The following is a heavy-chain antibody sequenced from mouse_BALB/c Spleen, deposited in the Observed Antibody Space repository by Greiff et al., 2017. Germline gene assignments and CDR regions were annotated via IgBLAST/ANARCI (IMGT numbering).Heavy chain of an antibody. D-gene: IGHD1-1*01. J-gene: IGHJ2*01. CDR1: GFTFSSFG. Sequence: EVMLVESGGGLVQPGGSRKLSCAASGFTFSSFGMHWVRQAPEKGLEWVAYISSGSSTIYYADTVKGRFTISRDNPKNTLFLQMTSLRSEDTAMYYCARGYYGSSRNFDYWGQGTTLTVSS. V-gene: IGHV5-17*02. CDR3: ARGYYGSSRNFDY. CDR2: ISSGSSTI.